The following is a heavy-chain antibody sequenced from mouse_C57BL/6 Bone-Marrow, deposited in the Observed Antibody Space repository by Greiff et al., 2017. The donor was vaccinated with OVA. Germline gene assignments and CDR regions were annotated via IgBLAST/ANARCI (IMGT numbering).Heavy chain of an antibody. CDR2: IHPNSGST. CDR3: ARGGFYYSNYVGWYFDV. V-gene: IGHV1-64*01. CDR1: GYTFTSYW. D-gene: IGHD2-5*01. J-gene: IGHJ1*03. Sequence: QVHLKQPGAELVKPGASVKLSCKTSGYTFTSYWMHWVKQRPGQGLEWIGMIHPNSGSTNYNEKFKSKATLTVDKSSSTAYMQLSSLTSEDSAVYYCARGGFYYSNYVGWYFDVWGTGTTVTVSS.